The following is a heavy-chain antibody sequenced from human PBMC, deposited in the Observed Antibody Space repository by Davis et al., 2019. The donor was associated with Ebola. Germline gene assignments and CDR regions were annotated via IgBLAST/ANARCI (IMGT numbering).Heavy chain of an antibody. D-gene: IGHD6-13*01. CDR1: GFTFSTYD. Sequence: GESLKISCAASGFTFSTYDMHWVRQTTGKGLEWVSVIGTAGDTYYRGSVKGRFTISRENARNSLYLQMNSLRAEDTAAYYCARGSGYIEDSSFDSWGQGILVTVSS. CDR3: ARGSGYIEDSSFDS. J-gene: IGHJ4*02. V-gene: IGHV3-13*01. CDR2: IGTAGDT.